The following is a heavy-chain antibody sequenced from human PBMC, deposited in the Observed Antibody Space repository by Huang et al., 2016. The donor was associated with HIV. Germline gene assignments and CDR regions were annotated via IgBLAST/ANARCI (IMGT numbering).Heavy chain of an antibody. CDR1: TFSFGAYW. V-gene: IGHV3-7*01. D-gene: IGHD1-7*01. Sequence: VESGGRLVQPGGSIRLSCVGSTFSFGAYWMSWVRQTPGKGAEWVAKIKQDESEKYYVESVKGRFNISRDNAKKILFLQMDNVRVEDTATYYCATKTGAMDIWGQGTAVTVS. CDR3: ATKTGAMDI. CDR2: IKQDESEK. J-gene: IGHJ6*02.